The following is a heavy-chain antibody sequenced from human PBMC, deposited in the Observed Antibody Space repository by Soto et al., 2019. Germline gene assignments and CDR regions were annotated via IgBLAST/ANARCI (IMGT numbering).Heavy chain of an antibody. CDR2: ISYDGSNK. D-gene: IGHD1-1*01. V-gene: IGHV3-30-3*01. CDR1: GFTFSNNA. J-gene: IGHJ6*02. CDR3: ASGTTTSAFSAMDV. Sequence: QVQLVESGGGVVQPGRSLRLSCAASGFTFSNNAMDWVRQAPGKWLEWVAVISYDGSNKYIAESVKGRFTISRDNSKNTLFLQMNSLRAEDTAVYYCASGTTTSAFSAMDVWGQGTTVTVSS.